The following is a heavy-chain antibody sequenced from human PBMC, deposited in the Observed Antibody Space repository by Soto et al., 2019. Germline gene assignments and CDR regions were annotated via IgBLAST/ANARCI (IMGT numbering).Heavy chain of an antibody. CDR3: ARSLPGSGSPGYFDY. Sequence: SVKVSCKASGGTFSSYAISWVRQAPGQGLEWMGGIIPIFGTANYAQKFQGRVTITADESTSTAYMELSSLRSEDTAVYYCARSLPGSGSPGYFDYWGQGTLVTVSS. J-gene: IGHJ4*02. V-gene: IGHV1-69*13. D-gene: IGHD1-26*01. CDR2: IIPIFGTA. CDR1: GGTFSSYA.